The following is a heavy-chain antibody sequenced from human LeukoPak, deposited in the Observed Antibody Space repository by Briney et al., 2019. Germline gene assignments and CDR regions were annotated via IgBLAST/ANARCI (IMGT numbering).Heavy chain of an antibody. D-gene: IGHD6-19*01. CDR1: GFTFSSYA. J-gene: IGHJ4*02. CDR2: ISGSGGST. V-gene: IGHV3-23*01. Sequence: GGSLRLSCAASGFTFSSYAMSWVCQAPGKGLEWVSAISGSGGSTYYADSVKGRFTISRDNSKNTLYLQMNSLRAEDTAVYYCATLKGIAVAGTDYWGQGTLVTVSS. CDR3: ATLKGIAVAGTDY.